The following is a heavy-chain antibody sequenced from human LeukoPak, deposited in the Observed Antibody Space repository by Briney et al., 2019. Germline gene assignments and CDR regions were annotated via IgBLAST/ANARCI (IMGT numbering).Heavy chain of an antibody. CDR1: GGSISGSSYY. V-gene: IGHV4-39*07. CDR3: ASPQRIAVAGTEDY. CDR2: IFHSGIT. J-gene: IGHJ4*02. D-gene: IGHD6-19*01. Sequence: PSETLSLTCTVSGGSISGSSYYWGWIRQPPGKGLEWLGNIFHSGITYYNPSLKSRVTISVDTSKNQFSLKLSSVTAADTAVYYCASPQRIAVAGTEDYWGQGTLVVVSS.